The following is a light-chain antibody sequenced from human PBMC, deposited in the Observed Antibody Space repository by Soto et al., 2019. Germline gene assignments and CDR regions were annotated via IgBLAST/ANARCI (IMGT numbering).Light chain of an antibody. J-gene: IGKJ1*01. CDR2: AAS. Sequence: DIQLTQSPSFLSASVGDRVTMICRASQAISSYLAWYQQTPGKAPKLLIYAASTLQSGVSSRFSGGGSGTEFTITISSLQPDDFATYYCQQYNSYSFGQGTKVDI. CDR3: QQYNSYS. V-gene: IGKV1-9*01. CDR1: QAISSY.